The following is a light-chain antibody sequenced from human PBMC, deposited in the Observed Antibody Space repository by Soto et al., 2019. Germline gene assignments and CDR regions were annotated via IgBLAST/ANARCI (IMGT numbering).Light chain of an antibody. CDR3: QHYDIWPLT. CDR2: GAS. Sequence: EIVLTQSPGTLSLSPGERATLTCRASQSVSSSYLGWYQQKPGQAPMLLIYGASSRATGIPDRFSGRGSGTEFTLTISSLQSEDFAVYYCQHYDIWPLTFGEGTKVDIK. CDR1: QSVSSSY. J-gene: IGKJ4*01. V-gene: IGKV3-20*01.